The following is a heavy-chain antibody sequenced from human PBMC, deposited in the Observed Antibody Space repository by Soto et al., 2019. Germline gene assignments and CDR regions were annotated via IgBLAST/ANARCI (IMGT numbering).Heavy chain of an antibody. J-gene: IGHJ4*02. CDR1: GFTFSSYA. D-gene: IGHD6-6*01. CDR3: AREEGYSSSSDY. Sequence: AGGSLRLSCAASGFTFSSYAMHWVRQAPGKGLEWVAVISYDGSNKYYADSVKGRFTISRDNSKNTLYLQMNSLRAEDTAVYYCAREEGYSSSSDYWGQGTLVTVSS. V-gene: IGHV3-30-3*01. CDR2: ISYDGSNK.